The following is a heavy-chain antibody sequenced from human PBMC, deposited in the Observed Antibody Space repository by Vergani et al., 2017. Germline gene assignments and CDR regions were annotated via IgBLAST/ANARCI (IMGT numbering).Heavy chain of an antibody. CDR1: GFTFSSYA. CDR3: AKDRSYYYDSSGPNPGPFGYFDL. J-gene: IGHJ2*01. D-gene: IGHD3-22*01. Sequence: EVQLLESGGGLVKPGGSLRLSCAASGFTFSSYAMSWVRQAPGKGLEWVSAISGSGGSTYYADSVKGRFTISRDNSKNTPYLQMNSLRAEDTAVYYCAKDRSYYYDSSGPNPGPFGYFDLWGRGTLVTVSS. V-gene: IGHV3-23*01. CDR2: ISGSGGST.